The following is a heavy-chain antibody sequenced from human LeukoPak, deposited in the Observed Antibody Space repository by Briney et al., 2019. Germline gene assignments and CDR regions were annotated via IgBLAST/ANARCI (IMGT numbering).Heavy chain of an antibody. CDR1: RFTFSSYA. CDR2: ICGTSYNT. V-gene: IGHV3-23*01. D-gene: IGHD2-15*01. Sequence: GGSLRLSCAASRFTFSSYAMSWVRQAPGKGLEWVSRICGTSYNTYYADSVKGRFTISRDNSKNTLYLQMNSLRAEDTAVYYCAKSSGGSCYSVADYWGQGTLVTVSS. J-gene: IGHJ4*02. CDR3: AKSSGGSCYSVADY.